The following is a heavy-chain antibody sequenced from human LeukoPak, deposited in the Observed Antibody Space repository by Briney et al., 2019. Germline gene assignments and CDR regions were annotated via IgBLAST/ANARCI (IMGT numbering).Heavy chain of an antibody. V-gene: IGHV1-2*02. CDR2: INPNRGGT. J-gene: IGHJ5*02. D-gene: IGHD3-16*01. CDR3: ARTSHESVLYWSDP. CDR1: GYTFTGYY. Sequence: ASVKVSCKASGYTFTGYYMHCVRQAPGQGLEWMGWINPNRGGTNYAQKFQGRVTMNRDTSTSTAYMEMSRLRSDDTAVYSCARTSHESVLYWSDPWGQGTLVNVSS.